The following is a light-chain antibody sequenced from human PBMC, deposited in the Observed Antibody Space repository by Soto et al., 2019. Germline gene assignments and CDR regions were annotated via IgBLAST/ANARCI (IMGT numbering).Light chain of an antibody. V-gene: IGKV3-20*01. CDR3: QVYGILPWT. CDR1: QSVSSSY. J-gene: IGKJ1*01. CDR2: GAS. Sequence: EIVLTQSPGTLSLSPGDRATLSCRASQSVSSSYLAWYQQKPGQAPGLLIYGASSRATGIPDRFSGSGSGTDFTLTISRLQPEDFALYYCQVYGILPWTFGQGTKVDI.